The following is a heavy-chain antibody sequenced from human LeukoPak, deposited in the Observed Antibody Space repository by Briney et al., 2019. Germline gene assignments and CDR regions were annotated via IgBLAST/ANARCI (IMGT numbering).Heavy chain of an antibody. Sequence: GASVKVSCKASGYTFTGYYMHWVRQAPGQGLEWMGWINPNSGGTNYAQKFQGRVTMTRDTSISTAYMELSRLRSDDTAVYYCARDDSGSSIHFDYWGQGTLVTVSS. CDR2: INPNSGGT. D-gene: IGHD1-26*01. CDR3: ARDDSGSSIHFDY. J-gene: IGHJ4*02. CDR1: GYTFTGYY. V-gene: IGHV1-2*02.